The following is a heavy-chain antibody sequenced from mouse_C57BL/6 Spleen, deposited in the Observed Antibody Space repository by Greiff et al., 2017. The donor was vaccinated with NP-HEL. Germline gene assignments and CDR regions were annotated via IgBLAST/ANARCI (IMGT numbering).Heavy chain of an antibody. CDR3: ARKGLRPGAYFDY. V-gene: IGHV1-61*01. CDR2: IYPSDSET. CDR1: GYTFTSYW. J-gene: IGHJ2*01. Sequence: QVQLQQPGAELVRPGSSVKLSCKASGYTFTSYWMDWVKQRPGQGLEWIGNIYPSDSETHYNQKFKDKATLTVDKSSSTAYMQLSSLTSEDSAVYYCARKGLRPGAYFDYWGQGTTLTVSS. D-gene: IGHD2-4*01.